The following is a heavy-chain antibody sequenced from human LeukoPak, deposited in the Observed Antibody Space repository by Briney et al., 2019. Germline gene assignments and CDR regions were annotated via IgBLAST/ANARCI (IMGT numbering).Heavy chain of an antibody. D-gene: IGHD3-10*01. CDR3: ARDQDYYGSGSPPY. V-gene: IGHV4-39*07. CDR2: FYYSGST. Sequence: PSETLSLTCTVSGGSISSSSYYWGWIRQPPGKGLEWIGSFYYSGSTYYNPSLKSRVTISVDTSKNQFSLKLSSVTAADTAVYYCARDQDYYGSGSPPYWGQGTLVTVSS. CDR1: GGSISSSSYY. J-gene: IGHJ4*02.